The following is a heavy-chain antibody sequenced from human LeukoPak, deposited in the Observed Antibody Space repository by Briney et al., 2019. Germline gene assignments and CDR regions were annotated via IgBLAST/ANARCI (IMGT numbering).Heavy chain of an antibody. CDR2: ISSSSSTI. CDR3: ARELSTVTPAFDY. V-gene: IGHV3-48*04. D-gene: IGHD4-17*01. Sequence: GGSLRLSCAASGFTFSSYSMNWVRQAPGKGLEWVSYISSSSSTIYYADSVKGRFTISRDNAKNSLYLQMNSLRAEDTAVYYCARELSTVTPAFDYWGQGTLVTVSS. CDR1: GFTFSSYS. J-gene: IGHJ4*02.